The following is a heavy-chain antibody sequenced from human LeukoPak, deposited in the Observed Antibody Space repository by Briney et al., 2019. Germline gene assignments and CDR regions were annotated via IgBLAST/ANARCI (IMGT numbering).Heavy chain of an antibody. CDR2: IWSDGSNK. CDR1: GFTFSNYG. D-gene: IGHD5-18*01. Sequence: GGSLRLSCAASGFTFSNYGMVWVRQAPGKGLEWVALIWSDGSNKLYADSVKGRFTISRDNSKNTLYLQMNSLRAEDTAVYYCAKDDSYGRFDYWGQGTLVTVSS. J-gene: IGHJ4*02. V-gene: IGHV3-30*02. CDR3: AKDDSYGRFDY.